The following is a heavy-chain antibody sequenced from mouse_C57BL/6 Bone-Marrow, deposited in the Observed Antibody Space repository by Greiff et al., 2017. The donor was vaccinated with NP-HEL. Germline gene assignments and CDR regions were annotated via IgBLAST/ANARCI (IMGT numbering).Heavy chain of an antibody. D-gene: IGHD1-1*01. CDR2: IDPENGDT. J-gene: IGHJ3*01. V-gene: IGHV14-4*01. CDR3: TTVITRAY. Sequence: VQLQQSGAELVRPGASVKLSCTASGFNIKDDYMHWVKQRPEQGLEWIGWIDPENGDTEYASKFQGKATIPADTSSNTAYLQLSSLTSEDTAVYYCTTVITRAYWGQGTLVTVSA. CDR1: GFNIKDDY.